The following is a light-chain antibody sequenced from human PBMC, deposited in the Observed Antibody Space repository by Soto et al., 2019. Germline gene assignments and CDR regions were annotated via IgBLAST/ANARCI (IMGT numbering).Light chain of an antibody. J-gene: IGKJ5*01. CDR1: QSISRY. CDR3: QQYNNWPPIT. V-gene: IGKV3-15*01. CDR2: GAS. Sequence: IVLTQSPGTLSLSPGERTTLSCMASQSISRYLAWYQQKPGQAPRLLIYGASTRATGIPARFSGSGSGTEFTLTISSLQSEDFAVYYCQQYNNWPPITFGQGTRLEIK.